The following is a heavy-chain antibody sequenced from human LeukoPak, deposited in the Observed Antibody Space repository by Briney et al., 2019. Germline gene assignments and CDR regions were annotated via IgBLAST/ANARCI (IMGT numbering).Heavy chain of an antibody. Sequence: ASVKVSCKASGYTFTGYYMHWVRQAPGQGLEWMGWINPNSGGTNYAQKFQGRVTMTRDTSISTAYMELSRLRSDDTAVFYCARVAGSGRIHGMDVWGQGTTVTVSS. CDR2: INPNSGGT. D-gene: IGHD3-10*01. J-gene: IGHJ6*02. CDR1: GYTFTGYY. CDR3: ARVAGSGRIHGMDV. V-gene: IGHV1-2*02.